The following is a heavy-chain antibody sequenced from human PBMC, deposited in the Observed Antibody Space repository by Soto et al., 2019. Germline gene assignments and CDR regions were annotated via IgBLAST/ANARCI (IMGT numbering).Heavy chain of an antibody. CDR3: ARSQGGSSSLDIYYYYYYGMDV. J-gene: IGHJ6*02. CDR1: GYTFTSYA. D-gene: IGHD2-15*01. CDR2: INAGNGNT. V-gene: IGHV1-3*01. Sequence: ASVKVSCKASGYTFTSYAMHWVRQAPGQRLEWVGWINAGNGNTKYSQKFQGRVTITRDTSASTAYMELSSLRSEDTAVYYCARSQGGSSSLDIYYYYYYGMDVWGQGTTVTVSS.